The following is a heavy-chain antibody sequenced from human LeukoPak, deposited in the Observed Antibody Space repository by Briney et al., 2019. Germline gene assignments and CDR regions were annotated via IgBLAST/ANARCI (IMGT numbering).Heavy chain of an antibody. CDR1: GFTFSSYA. CDR3: AKDRRMLVGATSY. J-gene: IGHJ4*02. Sequence: PGGSLRLSCAASGFTFSSYAMSWVRQAPGRGLEWVSAISGSGGSTYYADSVKGRFTISRDNSKNTLYLQMNSLRAEDTAVYYCAKDRRMLVGATSYWGQGTLVTVSS. CDR2: ISGSGGST. V-gene: IGHV3-23*01. D-gene: IGHD1-26*01.